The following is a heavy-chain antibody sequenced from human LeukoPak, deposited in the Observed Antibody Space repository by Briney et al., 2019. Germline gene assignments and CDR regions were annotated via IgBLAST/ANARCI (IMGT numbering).Heavy chain of an antibody. Sequence: GGSLRLSCAASGFTFSSYSMNWVRQAPGKGLEWVSYISSSSSTIYYADSVKGRFTISRDNAKNSLYLQMNSLRDEDTAVYYCARDGGTTVTMGLAGAFDIWGQGTMVTVSS. J-gene: IGHJ3*02. CDR2: ISSSSSTI. V-gene: IGHV3-48*02. CDR1: GFTFSSYS. D-gene: IGHD4-17*01. CDR3: ARDGGTTVTMGLAGAFDI.